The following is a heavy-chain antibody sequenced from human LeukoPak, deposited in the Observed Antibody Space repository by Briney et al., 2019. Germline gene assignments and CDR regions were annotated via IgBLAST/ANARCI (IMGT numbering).Heavy chain of an antibody. V-gene: IGHV3-74*01. CDR3: ARDRAATDLDF. Sequence: GGSLRFSCAASGFTFYSFSMHWVRQAPGKGLVWVSRINSDGTSTALADSVKGRFTVTRDNAENTLYLQMNSLRVEDTAVYYCARDRAATDLDFWGQGTLVTVSS. CDR1: GFTFYSFS. CDR2: INSDGTST. D-gene: IGHD6-25*01. J-gene: IGHJ4*02.